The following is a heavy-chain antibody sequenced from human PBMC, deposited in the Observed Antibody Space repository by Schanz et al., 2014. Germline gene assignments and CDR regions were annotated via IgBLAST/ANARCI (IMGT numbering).Heavy chain of an antibody. CDR3: AIIGVMVAVAGTRADY. CDR2: ISGTTTYT. D-gene: IGHD6-19*01. Sequence: EVQLLESGGGLVQPGGSLRLSCEASEFTFSSYKMNWVRQAPGKGLEWVSYISGTTTYTNYADSVKGRFTISRDNAKNSLFLQMNRLRAEDTALYYCAIIGVMVAVAGTRADYWGQGTLVTVYS. CDR1: EFTFSSYK. V-gene: IGHV3-48*04. J-gene: IGHJ4*02.